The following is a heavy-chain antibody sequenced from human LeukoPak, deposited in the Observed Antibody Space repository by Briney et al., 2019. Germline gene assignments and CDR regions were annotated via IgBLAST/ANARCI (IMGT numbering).Heavy chain of an antibody. CDR3: ARRYCSSTSCYVDY. Sequence: SETLSLTCTVSGGSISSHYWSWIRQPPGKGLEWIGYIYYSGSANYNPSLKSRVTISVDTSKNQFSLKLSSVTAADTAVYYCARRYCSSTSCYVDYWGQGTLVTVSS. V-gene: IGHV4-59*11. CDR2: IYYSGSA. D-gene: IGHD2-2*01. CDR1: GGSISSHY. J-gene: IGHJ4*02.